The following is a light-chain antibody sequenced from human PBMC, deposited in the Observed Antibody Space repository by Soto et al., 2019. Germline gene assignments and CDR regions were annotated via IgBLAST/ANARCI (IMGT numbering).Light chain of an antibody. V-gene: IGKV1-33*01. J-gene: IGKJ4*01. CDR1: QDISNY. CDR3: QQYDNLPLP. Sequence: DIPMPQSPSTLSASVGDRVTITCQASQDISNYLNWYQQKPGKAPKLLIYDASNLETGVPSRFSGSGSGTDCTFTISSLQTEDIATYDCQQYDNLPLPFGGGTKVEIK. CDR2: DAS.